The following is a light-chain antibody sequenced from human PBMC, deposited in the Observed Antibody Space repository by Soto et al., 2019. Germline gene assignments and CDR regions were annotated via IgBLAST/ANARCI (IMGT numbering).Light chain of an antibody. J-gene: IGLJ3*02. CDR3: CSYAGSRRV. V-gene: IGLV2-23*02. CDR2: EVS. CDR1: SSDVGSYNL. Sequence: QSALTQPASVSGSPGQSITISCTGTSSDVGSYNLVSWYQQHPGKAPKLMIYEVSKRPSGVSNRFSGSKSGNTASLTISGLQAEDEADYSCCSYAGSRRVFGGGTKVTVL.